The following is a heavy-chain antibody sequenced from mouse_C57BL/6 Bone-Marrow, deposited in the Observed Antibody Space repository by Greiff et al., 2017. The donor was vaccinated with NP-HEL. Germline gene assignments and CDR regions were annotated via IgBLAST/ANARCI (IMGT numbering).Heavy chain of an antibody. Sequence: QVQLQQPGAELVKPGASVKLSCKASGYTFTTYWMQWVKQRPGQGLEWIGEIDPSDSYTNYNQKFKGKAKLTVDTYSSTAYMQLSSLTSEDSAVYYCARKAYYGRSYEFAYWGQGTLVTVSA. J-gene: IGHJ3*01. D-gene: IGHD1-1*01. V-gene: IGHV1-50*01. CDR1: GYTFTTYW. CDR3: ARKAYYGRSYEFAY. CDR2: IDPSDSYT.